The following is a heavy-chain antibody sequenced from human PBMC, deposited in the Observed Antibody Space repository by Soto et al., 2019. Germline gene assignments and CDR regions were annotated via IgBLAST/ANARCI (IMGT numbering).Heavy chain of an antibody. J-gene: IGHJ3*01. CDR3: ARLVGATGPV. V-gene: IGHV1-69*13. CDR1: GGTFSSYA. Sequence: ASLKVSCKASGGTFSSYAISWVRQAPGQGLEWMGGIIPIFGTANYAQKFQGRVTITADESTSTAYMELSSLRSEDTAVYYCARLVGATGPVWGQGTMVTVSS. CDR2: IIPIFGTA. D-gene: IGHD1-26*01.